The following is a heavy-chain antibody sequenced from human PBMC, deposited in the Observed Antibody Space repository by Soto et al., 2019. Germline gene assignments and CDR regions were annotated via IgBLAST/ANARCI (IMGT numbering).Heavy chain of an antibody. CDR2: IIPIFGTA. CDR1: GGTFSSYA. CDR3: ARMRRDSSSWYQGPYYYYYYGMDV. D-gene: IGHD6-13*01. J-gene: IGHJ6*02. V-gene: IGHV1-69*13. Sequence: ASVKVSCKASGGTFSSYAISWVRQAPGQGLEWIGGIIPIFGTANYAQKFQGRVTITADESTSTAYMELSSLRSEDTAVYYCARMRRDSSSWYQGPYYYYYYGMDVWGQGTTVTVSS.